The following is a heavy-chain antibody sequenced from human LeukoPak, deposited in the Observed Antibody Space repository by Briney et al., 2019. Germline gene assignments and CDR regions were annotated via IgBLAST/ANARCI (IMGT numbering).Heavy chain of an antibody. Sequence: SETLSLTCTVSGDSISSGDYYWSWIRQPPGKGLEWIGYIYYSGSTYYNPSLKSRVPISVDTSKNQFSLKLSSVTAADTAVYYCARDPAGGARGSYGFDYWGQGTLVTLSS. J-gene: IGHJ4*02. CDR2: IYYSGST. CDR1: GDSISSGDYY. V-gene: IGHV4-30-4*08. D-gene: IGHD1-26*01. CDR3: ARDPAGGARGSYGFDY.